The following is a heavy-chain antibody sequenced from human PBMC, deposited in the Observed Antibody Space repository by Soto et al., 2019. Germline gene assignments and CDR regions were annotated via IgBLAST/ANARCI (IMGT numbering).Heavy chain of an antibody. CDR2: IYPGDSDT. V-gene: IGHV5-51*01. Sequence: PGESLKISCKGSGYSFTSYWIGWVRQMPGKALEWMGIIYPGDSDTRYSPSFQGQVTISADKSICTAYLQWSSLKASDTAMYYCARLGTMVRGVPYYYYGMDVWGQGTTVTVSS. CDR3: ARLGTMVRGVPYYYYGMDV. J-gene: IGHJ6*02. D-gene: IGHD3-10*01. CDR1: GYSFTSYW.